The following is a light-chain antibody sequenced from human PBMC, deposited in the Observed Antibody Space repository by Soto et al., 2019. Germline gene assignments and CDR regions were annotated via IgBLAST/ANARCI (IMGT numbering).Light chain of an antibody. CDR1: SGYSNYK. Sequence: QLVLTQPPSASASLGVSVTLTCTLSSGYSNYKVDWYQQRPGKGPRFVMRVGTGGIVGSKGDGIPDRFSVLGSGLNRYLTIKNIQEEDGSDYHYGADHGSGSNFVWVFGGGTKLTVL. CDR2: VGTGGIVG. J-gene: IGLJ3*02. CDR3: GADHGSGSNFVWV. V-gene: IGLV9-49*01.